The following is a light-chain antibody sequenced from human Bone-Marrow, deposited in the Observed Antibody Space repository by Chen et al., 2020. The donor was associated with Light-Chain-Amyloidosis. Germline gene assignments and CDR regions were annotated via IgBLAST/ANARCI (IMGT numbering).Light chain of an antibody. CDR2: EVT. Sequence: QSALTQPASVSGSPGQSITISCTGTSSNVGGLNLVSWYQQHPGKAPKLIFYEVTKRPSGVSNRFSAFKSGNTASLTISGLQTEDEADYYCSSYAGDSTLLFGGGTKLTVL. V-gene: IGLV2-23*02. J-gene: IGLJ2*01. CDR1: SSNVGGLNL. CDR3: SSYAGDSTLL.